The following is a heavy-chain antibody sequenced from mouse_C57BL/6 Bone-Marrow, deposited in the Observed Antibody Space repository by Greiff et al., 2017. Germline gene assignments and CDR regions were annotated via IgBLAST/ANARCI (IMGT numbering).Heavy chain of an antibody. D-gene: IGHD1-1*01. CDR2: IDPENGDT. J-gene: IGHJ3*01. CDR3: TLYYGGSSRWFAY. CDR1: GFNIKDDY. Sequence: EVQLQQSGAELVRPGASVKLSCTASGFNIKDDYMHWVKQRPEQGLEWIGWIDPENGDTEYASKFQGKATITADTSSNTAYVQLSSLTSEDTAVYYCTLYYGGSSRWFAYWGQGTLVTVSA. V-gene: IGHV14-4*01.